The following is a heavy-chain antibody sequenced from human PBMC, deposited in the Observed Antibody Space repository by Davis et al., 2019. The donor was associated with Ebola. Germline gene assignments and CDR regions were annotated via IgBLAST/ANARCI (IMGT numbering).Heavy chain of an antibody. Sequence: GESLKISCTASGFTFGDYAMSWVRQAPGKGLEWVGFIRSKAYGGTTEYAASVKGRFTISRDDSKSIAYLQMNSLKTEDTAVYYYTREGHCSGGSCYGYFDYWGQGTLVTVSS. CDR1: GFTFGDYA. CDR2: IRSKAYGGTT. V-gene: IGHV3-49*04. D-gene: IGHD2-15*01. J-gene: IGHJ4*02. CDR3: TREGHCSGGSCYGYFDY.